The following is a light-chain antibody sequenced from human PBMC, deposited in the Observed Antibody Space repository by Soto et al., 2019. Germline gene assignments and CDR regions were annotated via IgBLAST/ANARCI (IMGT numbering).Light chain of an antibody. CDR3: QHYNNWPPWT. CDR2: GAS. V-gene: IGKV3-15*01. J-gene: IGKJ1*01. CDR1: QSVSSN. Sequence: EIVMTQSPATLSVSPGERATLSCRASQSVSSNLAWYQPKPGQAPRLLIYGASTRATGIPARFSGSGSGTEFTLTISSLQSEDFAIYYCQHYNNWPPWTFGQGTKVESK.